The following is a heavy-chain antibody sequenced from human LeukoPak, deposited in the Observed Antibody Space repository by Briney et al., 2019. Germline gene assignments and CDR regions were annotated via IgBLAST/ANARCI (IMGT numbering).Heavy chain of an antibody. Sequence: SETLSLTCTVSGYSISSGYYWGWIRQPPGKGLEWIGSIYYSGSTYYNPSLKSRVTISVDTSKNQFSLKLSSVTAADTAVYYCARDYRGLIAAAGKNWFDPWGQGTLVTVSS. V-gene: IGHV4-38-2*02. CDR1: GYSISSGYY. D-gene: IGHD6-13*01. CDR3: ARDYRGLIAAAGKNWFDP. CDR2: IYYSGST. J-gene: IGHJ5*02.